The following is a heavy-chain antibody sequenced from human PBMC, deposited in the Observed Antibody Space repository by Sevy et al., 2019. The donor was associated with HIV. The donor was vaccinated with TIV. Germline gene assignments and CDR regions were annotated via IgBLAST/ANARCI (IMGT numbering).Heavy chain of an antibody. V-gene: IGHV1-2*02. J-gene: IGHJ4*02. D-gene: IGHD3-10*01. Sequence: ASVKVSCTSSGYTFIAHYLHWVRQAPGQGLEWMGWINPESGDTRYTEKFQGRVTMTRDTSISTAYMEVITLRSVDTAVYFCARVQRGGVPDYWGQGTLVTVSS. CDR2: INPESGDT. CDR3: ARVQRGGVPDY. CDR1: GYTFIAHY.